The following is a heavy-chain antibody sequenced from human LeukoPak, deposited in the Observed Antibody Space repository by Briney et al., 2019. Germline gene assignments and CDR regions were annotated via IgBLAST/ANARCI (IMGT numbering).Heavy chain of an antibody. Sequence: PSETLSLTCTVSGGSISSSSYYWGWIRQPPGKGLEWIGSIYYSGSTYYNPSLKSRVTISVDTSKNQFSLKLSSVTAADTAVYYCARDYYGSGSFPRWFDPWGQGTLVTVSS. CDR2: IYYSGST. D-gene: IGHD3-10*01. V-gene: IGHV4-39*01. J-gene: IGHJ5*02. CDR3: ARDYYGSGSFPRWFDP. CDR1: GGSISSSSYY.